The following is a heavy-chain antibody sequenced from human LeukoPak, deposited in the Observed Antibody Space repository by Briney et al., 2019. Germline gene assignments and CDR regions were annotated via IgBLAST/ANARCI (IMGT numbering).Heavy chain of an antibody. CDR1: GFSLTTSPVG. D-gene: IGHD1-20*01. CDR2: IYWDDDK. V-gene: IGHV2-5*02. J-gene: IGHJ4*02. CDR3: AHRGPLTGNWNGGYFDF. Sequence: SGPTLVKPTQTVTLTCTFSGFSLTTSPVGVGWVRQPPGKALEHLALIYWDDDKRYSPSLKSRLTITKDTSRNQVVLTMTNMDSVDTGTYYCAHRGPLTGNWNGGYFDFWGQGVQVTVSS.